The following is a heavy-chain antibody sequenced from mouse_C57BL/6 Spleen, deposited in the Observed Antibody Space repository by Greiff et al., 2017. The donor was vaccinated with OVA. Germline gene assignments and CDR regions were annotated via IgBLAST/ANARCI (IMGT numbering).Heavy chain of an antibody. CDR2: ISDGGSYT. D-gene: IGHD2-3*01. CDR1: GFTFSSYA. Sequence: EVQLQESGGGLVKPGGSLKLSCAASGFTFSSYAMSWVRQTPEKRLEWVATISDGGSYTYYPDNVKGRFTISRDNAKNNLYLQMSHLKSEDTAMYYCARGRDGYSHYFDYWGQGTTLTVSS. J-gene: IGHJ2*01. CDR3: ARGRDGYSHYFDY. V-gene: IGHV5-4*01.